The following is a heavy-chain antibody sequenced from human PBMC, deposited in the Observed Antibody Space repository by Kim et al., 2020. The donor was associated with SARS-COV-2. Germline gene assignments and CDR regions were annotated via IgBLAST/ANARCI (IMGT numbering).Heavy chain of an antibody. J-gene: IGHJ6*01. V-gene: IGHV3-33*01. CDR3: ARDKCGHGWKFYYG. CDR2: IYYDGTKI. Sequence: GGSLRLSWAASGMTFSSSAMHWVRQAPGKGLEWVAAIYYDGTKINYVDAVKGRFSISRDNSKNTLYLQMNSLRVEDTAVYYCARDKCGHGWKFYYG. D-gene: IGHD3-10*01. CDR1: GMTFSSSA.